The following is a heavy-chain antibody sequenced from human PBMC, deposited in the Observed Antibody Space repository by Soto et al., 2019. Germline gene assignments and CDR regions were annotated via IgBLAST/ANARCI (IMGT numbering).Heavy chain of an antibody. CDR2: MNPNSGNT. D-gene: IGHD3-10*01. CDR1: GYTFTSYD. J-gene: IGHJ6*03. V-gene: IGHV1-8*01. CDR3: ASIFGHKNYYYYYMAV. Sequence: GASVKVSCKASGYTFTSYDINWVRQATGQGLEWMGWMNPNSGNTGYAQKFQGRVTMTRNTSISTAYMELSSLRSEDTAVYYCASIFGHKNYYYYYMAVWGKGTTVTVSS.